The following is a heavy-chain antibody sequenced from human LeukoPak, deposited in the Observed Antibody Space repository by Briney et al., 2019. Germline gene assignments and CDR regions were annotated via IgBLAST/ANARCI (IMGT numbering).Heavy chain of an antibody. V-gene: IGHV3-66*01. CDR1: GFTVSSNY. CDR3: AKDHVLLWFGEFPDAFDI. D-gene: IGHD3-10*01. CDR2: IYSGGST. J-gene: IGHJ3*02. Sequence: GGSLRLSCAASGFTVSSNYMSWVRQAPGKGLEWVSVIYSGGSTYYADSVKGRFTISRDNSKNTLYLQMNSLRAEDTAVYYCAKDHVLLWFGEFPDAFDIWGQGTMVTVSS.